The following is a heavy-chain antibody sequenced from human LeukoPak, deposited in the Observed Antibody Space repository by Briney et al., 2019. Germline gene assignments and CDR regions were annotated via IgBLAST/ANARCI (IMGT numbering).Heavy chain of an antibody. V-gene: IGHV1-69*04. CDR2: IIPILGIA. J-gene: IGHJ4*02. CDR3: ARAQTGYSSGWYNY. CDR1: GYTFTGYY. Sequence: ASVKVSCKASGYTFTGYYMHWVRQAPGQGLEWMGRIIPILGIANYAQKFQGRVTITADKSTSTAYMELSSLRSEDTAVYYCARAQTGYSSGWYNYWGQGTLVTVSS. D-gene: IGHD6-19*01.